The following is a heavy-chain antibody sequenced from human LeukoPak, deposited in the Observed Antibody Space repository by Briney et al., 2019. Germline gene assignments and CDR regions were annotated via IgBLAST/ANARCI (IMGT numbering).Heavy chain of an antibody. D-gene: IGHD6-13*01. CDR3: TRLTYSSSSDY. Sequence: GGSLRLSCAASGLTFSGSAMHWVRQASGKGLEWVGRIRSKANNYATAYAASVKGRFTISRDDSKNTAYLQMNSLRTEDTAVYYCTRLTYSSSSDYWGQGTLVTVSS. J-gene: IGHJ4*02. CDR2: IRSKANNYAT. CDR1: GLTFSGSA. V-gene: IGHV3-73*01.